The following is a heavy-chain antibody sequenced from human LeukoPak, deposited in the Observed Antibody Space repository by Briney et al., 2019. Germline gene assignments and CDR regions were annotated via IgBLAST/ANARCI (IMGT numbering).Heavy chain of an antibody. CDR2: IWYDGSNK. Sequence: GGSLRLSCAASGLTFSSYGMHWVRQAPGKGLEWVAVIWYDGSNKYYADSVKGRFTISRDNSKNTLYLQMNSLRAEDTAVYYCAKERDSLIDYWGQGTLVTVSS. CDR1: GLTFSSYG. CDR3: AKERDSLIDY. D-gene: IGHD3-22*01. J-gene: IGHJ4*02. V-gene: IGHV3-33*06.